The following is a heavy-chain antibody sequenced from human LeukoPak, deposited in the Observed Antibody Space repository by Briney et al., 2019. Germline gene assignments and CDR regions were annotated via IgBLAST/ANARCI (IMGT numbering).Heavy chain of an antibody. V-gene: IGHV3-33*01. Sequence: PGGSLRLSCAASGFTFSSYGMHWVRQAPGKGLEWVAVIWYDGSNKYYADSVKGRFTISRGNSKNTLYLQMNSLRAEDTAVYHCARDNKDAFDIGGKGKMVTVSS. CDR3: ARDNKDAFDI. CDR2: IWYDGSNK. CDR1: GFTFSSYG. J-gene: IGHJ3*02. D-gene: IGHD1/OR15-1a*01.